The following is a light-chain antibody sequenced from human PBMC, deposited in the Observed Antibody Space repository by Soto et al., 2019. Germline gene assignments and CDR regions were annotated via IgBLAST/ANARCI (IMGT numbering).Light chain of an antibody. V-gene: IGLV2-18*02. CDR3: SSYTSSTSF. CDR2: EVS. J-gene: IGLJ2*01. CDR1: STDVGTYNR. Sequence: QSALTQPPSVSGSPGQSVTISCSGTSTDVGTYNRVSWYQQPPGTAPKLFIYEVSHRPSGVPDRFSGSKAGNTASLTISGLQADDEADYYCSSYTSSTSFFGGGTKVTVL.